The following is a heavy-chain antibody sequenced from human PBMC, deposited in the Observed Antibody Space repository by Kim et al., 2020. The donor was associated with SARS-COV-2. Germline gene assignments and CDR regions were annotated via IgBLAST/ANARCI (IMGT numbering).Heavy chain of an antibody. Sequence: SETLSLTCTVSGGSISSRSYYWGWIRQPPGKGLEWIGSIYYSGSTYYNPSLKSRVTISVDTSKNQFSLNLNSVTAADTAVYYCARQGETPASYSYFYGMDVWGQGTTVTVSS. V-gene: IGHV4-39*01. CDR3: ARQGETPASYSYFYGMDV. J-gene: IGHJ6*02. CDR2: IYYSGST. CDR1: GGSISSRSYY. D-gene: IGHD3-16*01.